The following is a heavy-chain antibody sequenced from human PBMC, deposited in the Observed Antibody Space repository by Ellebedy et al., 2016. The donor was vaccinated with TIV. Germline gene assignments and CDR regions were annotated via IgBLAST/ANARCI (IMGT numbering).Heavy chain of an antibody. D-gene: IGHD5-12*01. J-gene: IGHJ4*02. V-gene: IGHV3-23*01. CDR3: AVEIVATWNY. CDR2: ISGSGVTT. CDR1: GFTFRNYA. Sequence: GESLKISCAASGFTFRNYAMSWVRQAPGKGLEWVSAISGSGVTTYYADSVKGRFTISRDNSKNTVHLQMNSLRAEDTAVYYCAVEIVATWNYWGQGTLVTVSS.